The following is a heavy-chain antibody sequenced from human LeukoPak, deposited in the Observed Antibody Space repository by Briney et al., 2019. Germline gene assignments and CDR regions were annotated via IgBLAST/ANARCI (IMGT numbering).Heavy chain of an antibody. CDR3: AKVKWELPGRGAFDI. CDR1: GFSVRTNY. Sequence: GGSLRLSCAAAGFSVRTNYMSWVRQAPGKGLEWVSAISGSGGSTYYADSVKGRFTISRDNSKNTLYLQMNSLRAEDTAVYYCAKVKWELPGRGAFDIWGQGTMVTVSS. J-gene: IGHJ3*02. V-gene: IGHV3-23*01. D-gene: IGHD1-26*01. CDR2: ISGSGGST.